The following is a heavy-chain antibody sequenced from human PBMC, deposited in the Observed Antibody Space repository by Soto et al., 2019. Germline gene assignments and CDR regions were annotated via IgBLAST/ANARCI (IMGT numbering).Heavy chain of an antibody. D-gene: IGHD5-18*01. CDR2: IIPIFGTA. V-gene: IGHV1-69*06. CDR3: ARDVDTAMILREVLPTGMDV. J-gene: IGHJ6*02. CDR1: GGTFSSYA. Sequence: SVKVSCKASGGTFSSYAISWVRQAPGQGLEWMGGIIPIFGTANYAQKFQGRVTITADKSTSTAYMELSSVTAADTAVYYCARDVDTAMILREVLPTGMDVWGQGTTVTVSS.